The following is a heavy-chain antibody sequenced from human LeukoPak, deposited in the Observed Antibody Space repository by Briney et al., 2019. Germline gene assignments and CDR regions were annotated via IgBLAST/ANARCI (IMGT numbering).Heavy chain of an antibody. D-gene: IGHD1-7*01. CDR2: INHSGST. V-gene: IGHV4-34*01. Sequence: SPTLSLTCAVYGGSFIGYDWSWIRQPPGKGLEWIGEINHSGSTNYNPSLNSRVPISVDTSKNQFSLKVSSVTAADTAVYYCARGNYDYYDHWGQGTLVTVSS. CDR3: ARGNYDYYDH. CDR1: GGSFIGYD. J-gene: IGHJ4*02.